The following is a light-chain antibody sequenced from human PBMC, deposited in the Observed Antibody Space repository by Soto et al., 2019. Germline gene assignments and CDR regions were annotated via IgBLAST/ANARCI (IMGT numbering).Light chain of an antibody. J-gene: IGKJ4*01. V-gene: IGKV1-5*03. CDR2: KAS. CDR1: QSISTW. CDR3: QQYNTYPLT. Sequence: DIQMTQSPSTLSASVGDRVTITCRASQSISTWLAWYQQKPGKAPKLLIYKASSLESGVSSRFSGSGSGTEFTLTISSLQPDDFATYHCQQYNTYPLTFGGGTTVEIK.